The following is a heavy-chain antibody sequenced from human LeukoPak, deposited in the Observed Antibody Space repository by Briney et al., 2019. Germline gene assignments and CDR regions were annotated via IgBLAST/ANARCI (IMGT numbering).Heavy chain of an antibody. CDR2: ISGSGGST. D-gene: IGHD1-26*01. CDR1: GFTFSSYA. Sequence: PGGSLRLSCAASGFTFSSYAMSWVRQAPGKGLEWVSAISGSGGSTYYADSVKGRFTISRDNSKNMLYLQMNSLRAEDTAVYYCAKDPYSGSYYGRGCFDYWGQGTLVTVSS. V-gene: IGHV3-23*01. J-gene: IGHJ4*02. CDR3: AKDPYSGSYYGRGCFDY.